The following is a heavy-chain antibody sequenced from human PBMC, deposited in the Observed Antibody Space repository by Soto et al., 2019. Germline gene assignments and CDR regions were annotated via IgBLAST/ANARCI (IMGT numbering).Heavy chain of an antibody. V-gene: IGHV4-39*02. D-gene: IGHD2-8*01. CDR3: SCECCGEPRFLPCCPRARVSDL. CDR1: GASLTSGLYF. Sequence: SETLSLTCSGSGASLTSGLYFWGWIRQTPGKGLEWIGSISYSGTTYSNPSLKSRLTMSLDTSKNHFSLKLTSVTAADTAGYFFSCECCGEPRFLPCCPRARVSDL. CDR2: ISYSGTT. J-gene: IGHJ2*01.